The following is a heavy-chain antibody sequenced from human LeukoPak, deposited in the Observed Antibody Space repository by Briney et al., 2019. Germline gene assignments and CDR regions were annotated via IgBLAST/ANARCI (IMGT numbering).Heavy chain of an antibody. CDR3: ARGGLSSWISFDS. CDR1: GGPITSYY. Sequence: SETLSLTCTVSGGPITSYYWNWIRQPPGKGLEWIGNIYYSGGINYNPSLRGRVTMSVDTSKNQFSLRLSSVTAADTAVYYCARGGLSSWISFDSWGQGTLVTVSS. CDR2: IYYSGGI. V-gene: IGHV4-59*01. J-gene: IGHJ4*02. D-gene: IGHD2-2*03.